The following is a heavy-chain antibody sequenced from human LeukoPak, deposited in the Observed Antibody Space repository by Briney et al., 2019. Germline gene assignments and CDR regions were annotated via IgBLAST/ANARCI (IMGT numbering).Heavy chain of an antibody. D-gene: IGHD5-24*01. CDR3: VRDRDGYNY. V-gene: IGHV3-74*01. J-gene: IGHJ4*02. CDR2: IDADGSTT. CDR1: GFTFSNSL. Sequence: GGSLRLSCAASGFTFSNSLMHWVRQVPGKGLVWVARIDADGSTTHYAASVKGRFTISRDNAKNTLYLQMNTLRAEDTAVYYCVRDRDGYNYWGQGTLVTVSS.